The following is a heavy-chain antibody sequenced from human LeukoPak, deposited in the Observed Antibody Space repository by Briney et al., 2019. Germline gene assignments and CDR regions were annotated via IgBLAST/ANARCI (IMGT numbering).Heavy chain of an antibody. J-gene: IGHJ3*02. V-gene: IGHV3-9*01. CDR3: AKDPEKDIVVVPAANDAFDI. D-gene: IGHD2-2*01. Sequence: PGRSLRLSCAASGFTFDDYVMHWVRQAPGKGLEWVSGISWNSGSIGYADSVKGRFTISRDNAKNSLYLQMNSLRAEDTAVYYCAKDPEKDIVVVPAANDAFDIWGQGTMVTVSS. CDR1: GFTFDDYV. CDR2: ISWNSGSI.